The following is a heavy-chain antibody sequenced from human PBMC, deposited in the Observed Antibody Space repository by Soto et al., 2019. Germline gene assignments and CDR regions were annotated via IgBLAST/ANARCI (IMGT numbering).Heavy chain of an antibody. J-gene: IGHJ5*02. CDR1: GGSVSSGSYC. V-gene: IGHV4-61*01. D-gene: IGHD6-6*01. Sequence: SETLSLTCTVSGGSVSSGSYCWSWIRQPPGKGLEWIGYIYYSGSTNYNPSLKSRVTISVDTSKNQFSLKLSSVTAADTAVYYCARDYSSSSELDPWGQGTLVTVSS. CDR2: IYYSGST. CDR3: ARDYSSSSELDP.